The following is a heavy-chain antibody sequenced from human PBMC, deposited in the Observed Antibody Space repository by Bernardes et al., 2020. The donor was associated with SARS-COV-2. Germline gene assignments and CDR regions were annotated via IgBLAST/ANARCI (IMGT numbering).Heavy chain of an antibody. CDR3: SRDMEHTIFGVVRARGRFDP. V-gene: IGHV4-39*07. CDR1: GDSISRSSSYY. Sequence: SETLYLTCTVSGDSISRSSSYYWGWIRQPPGKGLEWIGSIYYSGSTYYYPSLKSRFTISVDKSKNQFSLKLSSVTAADTAVYYCSRDMEHTIFGVVRARGRFDPWGQGTLVTGSS. J-gene: IGHJ5*02. CDR2: IYYSGST. D-gene: IGHD3-3*01.